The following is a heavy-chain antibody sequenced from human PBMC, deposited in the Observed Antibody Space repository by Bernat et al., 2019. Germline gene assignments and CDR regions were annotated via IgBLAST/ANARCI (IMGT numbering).Heavy chain of an antibody. CDR2: IKQDGSEK. Sequence: EVQLVESGGGLVQPGGSLRLSCAASGFTFSSYWMSWVRQAPGKGLEWVANIKQDGSEKYYVDSVKGRFTISRDNVKNSLYLQMNSLRPEDTAVYYCARDTAYGDSTTVNYNYYYGMDVWGQGTTVTVSS. D-gene: IGHD4-11*01. CDR3: ARDTAYGDSTTVNYNYYYGMDV. V-gene: IGHV3-7*01. CDR1: GFTFSSYW. J-gene: IGHJ6*02.